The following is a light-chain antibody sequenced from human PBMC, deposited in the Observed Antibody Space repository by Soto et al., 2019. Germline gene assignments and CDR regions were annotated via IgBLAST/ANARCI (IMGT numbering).Light chain of an antibody. J-gene: IGLJ1*01. CDR1: SSNIGSDY. CDR2: RNN. Sequence: QSVLTQPPSASGTPGQRVTISCSGSSSNIGSDYVYWYQQFPGTAPKLLIYRNNQRPSGVPDRFSGSKSGTSASLAISGLRSEDEADYYCAAWDDSLSGYVFGTGTKVTGL. V-gene: IGLV1-47*01. CDR3: AAWDDSLSGYV.